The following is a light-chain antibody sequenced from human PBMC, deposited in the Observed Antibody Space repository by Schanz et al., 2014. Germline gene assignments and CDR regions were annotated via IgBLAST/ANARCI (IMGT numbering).Light chain of an antibody. CDR2: GAS. CDR3: QQYGNSPGT. CDR1: QDVSTY. V-gene: IGKV3-20*01. J-gene: IGKJ5*01. Sequence: DIVLTQSPGTLSLSPGERGTLSCRASQDVSTYVAWYQQKPGQAPRLLIYGASKRATGIPDRFSGSGSGTDFTLTITRLEPEDFAMYYCQQYGNSPGTFGQGTRLEIE.